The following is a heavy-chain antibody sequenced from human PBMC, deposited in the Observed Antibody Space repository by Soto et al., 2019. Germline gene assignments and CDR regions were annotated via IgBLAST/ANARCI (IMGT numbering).Heavy chain of an antibody. J-gene: IGHJ4*02. CDR2: ISAYNGNT. CDR1: GYTFTSYG. CDR3: ARETYDILTGYYLGNFDY. D-gene: IGHD3-9*01. Sequence: GASVKVSCKASGYTFTSYGISWVRQAPGQGLEWMGWISAYNGNTNYAQKLQGRVTMTTDTSTSTAYMELRSLRSDDTAVYYCARETYDILTGYYLGNFDYWGQGTLVTVSS. V-gene: IGHV1-18*01.